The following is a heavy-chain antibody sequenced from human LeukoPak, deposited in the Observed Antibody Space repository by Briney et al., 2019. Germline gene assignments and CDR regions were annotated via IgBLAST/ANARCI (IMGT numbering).Heavy chain of an antibody. CDR1: GFTFSSYA. J-gene: IGHJ4*02. CDR2: ISYDGSNK. Sequence: GGSLRLSCAASGFTFSSYAMHWVRQAPGKGLEWVAVISYDGSNKYYADSVKGRFTISRDNSKNTLYLQMNSLRAGDTAVYYCARDFSGSYYPAYYFDYWGQGTLVTVSS. V-gene: IGHV3-30*04. D-gene: IGHD1-26*01. CDR3: ARDFSGSYYPAYYFDY.